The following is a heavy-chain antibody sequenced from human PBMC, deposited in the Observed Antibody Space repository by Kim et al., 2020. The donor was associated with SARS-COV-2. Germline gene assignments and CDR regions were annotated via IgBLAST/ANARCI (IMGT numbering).Heavy chain of an antibody. J-gene: IGHJ5*02. D-gene: IGHD6-13*01. CDR2: INHSGST. CDR1: GWSFSGYY. CDR3: ARGSYSSSWYGVRHWFDP. V-gene: IGHV4-34*01. Sequence: SETLSLTCAVYGWSFSGYYWSWIRQPPGKGLEWIGEINHSGSTNYNPSLKSRVTISVDTSKNQFSLQLSSVTAADTAVYYCARGSYSSSWYGVRHWFDPWGQGTLVTVSS.